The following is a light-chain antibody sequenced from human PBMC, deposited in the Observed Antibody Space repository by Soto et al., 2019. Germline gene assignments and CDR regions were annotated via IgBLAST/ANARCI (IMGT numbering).Light chain of an antibody. CDR2: GVS. CDR3: QQYGSFSYM. CDR1: QSVSSSY. J-gene: IGKJ2*01. Sequence: ETVLTQSPGTLSLSPGERDTLSCWASQSVSSSYLAWYQQKPGQAPRLLIYGVSSRVTGITDRFTGSGSGRYFTLTISGLEPEDFAGYYGQQYGSFSYMVGQGPVLE. V-gene: IGKV3-20*01.